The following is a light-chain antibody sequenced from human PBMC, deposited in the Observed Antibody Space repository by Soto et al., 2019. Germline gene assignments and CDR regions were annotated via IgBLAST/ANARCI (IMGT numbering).Light chain of an antibody. J-gene: IGKJ1*01. CDR3: QQYNNWPTWT. CDR2: GAS. Sequence: EIVMTQSPATLSVSPGERATLSCRASQSVSSNLAWYQQKPGQAPRLLIYGASTRATGIPARFSGSGSGTEFTLTISSLQSEDLAVYYCQQYNNWPTWTFGQGTRWIS. CDR1: QSVSSN. V-gene: IGKV3-15*01.